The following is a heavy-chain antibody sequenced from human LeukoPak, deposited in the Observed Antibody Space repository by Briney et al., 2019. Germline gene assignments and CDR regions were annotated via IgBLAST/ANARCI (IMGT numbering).Heavy chain of an antibody. V-gene: IGHV3-66*01. J-gene: IGHJ4*02. Sequence: GGSLTLSCAASGFTVSSKYMCWVRQAPGKGLEWGSVIYSGGSTYYADSVKGRFTISRDNSKTTVYLQMNSLRAEDTAVYYCARESSGWLQLFDYWGQGTLVTVSS. D-gene: IGHD5-24*01. CDR3: ARESSGWLQLFDY. CDR2: IYSGGST. CDR1: GFTVSSKY.